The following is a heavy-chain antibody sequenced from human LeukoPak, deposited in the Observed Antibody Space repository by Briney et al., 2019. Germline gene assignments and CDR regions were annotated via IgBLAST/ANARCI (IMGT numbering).Heavy chain of an antibody. CDR1: GYTFTSYY. Sequence: GASVKVSCKASGYTFTSYYMHWVRQAPGQGLEWMGIINPSGGSTSYAQKFQGRVTMTRDTSTSTVYMELSSLRSEDTAVYYCARGPRGVVVPAALDYWGQGTLVTVSS. D-gene: IGHD2-2*01. CDR3: ARGPRGVVVPAALDY. V-gene: IGHV1-46*01. J-gene: IGHJ4*02. CDR2: INPSGGST.